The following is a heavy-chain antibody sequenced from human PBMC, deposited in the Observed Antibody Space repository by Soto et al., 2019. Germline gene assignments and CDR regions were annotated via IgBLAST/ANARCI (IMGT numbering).Heavy chain of an antibody. J-gene: IGHJ4*02. CDR3: AKDRRARPEWELGEG. V-gene: IGHV3-23*01. D-gene: IGHD1-26*01. Sequence: EVQLLESGGGLVQPGGSLRLSCAASGFTFSSYAMSWVRQAPGKGLEWVSAISGSGGSTYYADSVKGRFTISRDNSKNTLYLQMNILRAEDTAVYYCAKDRRARPEWELGEGWGQGTLVTVSS. CDR1: GFTFSSYA. CDR2: ISGSGGST.